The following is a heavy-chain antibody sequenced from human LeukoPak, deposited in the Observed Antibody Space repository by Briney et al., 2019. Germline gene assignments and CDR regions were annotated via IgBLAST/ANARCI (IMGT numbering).Heavy chain of an antibody. J-gene: IGHJ3*02. CDR3: ARYCSSTSCYTTPYDAFDI. Sequence: SETLSLTCTVSGGSISSSSYYWGWIRQPPGKGLEWIGSIYYSGSTYYNPSLKSRVTISVDTSKNQFSLKLSSVTAADTAVYYCARYCSSTSCYTTPYDAFDIWGQGTMVTVSS. D-gene: IGHD2-2*02. CDR1: GGSISSSSYY. V-gene: IGHV4-39*07. CDR2: IYYSGST.